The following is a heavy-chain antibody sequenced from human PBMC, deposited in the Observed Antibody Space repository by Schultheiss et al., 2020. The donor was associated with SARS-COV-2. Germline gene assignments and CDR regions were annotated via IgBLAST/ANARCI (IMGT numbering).Heavy chain of an antibody. D-gene: IGHD1-20*01. V-gene: IGHV3-48*04. CDR3: GRDLTGIAH. CDR2: ITPSGNTI. CDR1: GFTFSSYS. Sequence: GGSLRLSFVASGFTFSSYSMTWVRQAPGKGLEWVSYITPSGNTIYYAGSVKGRFTISRDNGKNSLYLQMNSLRAEDTVVYYCGRDLTGIAHWGQGTLVTVSS. J-gene: IGHJ4*02.